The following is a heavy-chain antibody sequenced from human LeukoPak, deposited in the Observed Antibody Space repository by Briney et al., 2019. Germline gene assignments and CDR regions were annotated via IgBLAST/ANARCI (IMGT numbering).Heavy chain of an antibody. V-gene: IGHV3-30-3*01. CDR3: VRLMGGVTTYDL. CDR1: GFTFSSYA. J-gene: IGHJ5*02. D-gene: IGHD4-11*01. CDR2: ISYDGSNK. Sequence: PGGSLRLSCAASGFTFSSYAMHWVRQAPGKGLEWVAVISYDGSNKYYADSVKGRFTISRDNSKNTLYLQMNSLRAEDTAVYYCVRLMGGVTTYDLWGQGTLVSVSS.